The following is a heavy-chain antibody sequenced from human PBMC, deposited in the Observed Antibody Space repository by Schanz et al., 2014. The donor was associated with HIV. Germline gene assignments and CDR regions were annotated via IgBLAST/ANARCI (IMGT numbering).Heavy chain of an antibody. Sequence: VHLLESGGGLVQPGGSLRLSCAASGFTFSSYGMHWVRQAPGKGLEWVAVISYDGSNKYYADSVKGRFTISRDNSKNTLYLQMNSLRAEDTAVYYCARMEQLIIGYYYGMDVWGQGTTVIVSS. D-gene: IGHD3-16*01. V-gene: IGHV3-30*03. CDR2: ISYDGSNK. J-gene: IGHJ6*02. CDR1: GFTFSSYG. CDR3: ARMEQLIIGYYYGMDV.